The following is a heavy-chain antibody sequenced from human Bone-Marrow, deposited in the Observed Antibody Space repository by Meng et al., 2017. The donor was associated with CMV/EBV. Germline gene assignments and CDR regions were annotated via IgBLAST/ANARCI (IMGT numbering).Heavy chain of an antibody. J-gene: IGHJ6*02. Sequence: ASVKVSCKASGYTFTSYDINWVRQATGQGLEWMGWMNPNSGNTGYAQKFQGRVTITRNTYISTAYMELSSLRSEDTAVYYCARVRNTDGMDVWGQGTTVTVSS. V-gene: IGHV1-8*01. CDR2: MNPNSGNT. CDR3: ARVRNTDGMDV. D-gene: IGHD2-2*02. CDR1: GYTFTSYD.